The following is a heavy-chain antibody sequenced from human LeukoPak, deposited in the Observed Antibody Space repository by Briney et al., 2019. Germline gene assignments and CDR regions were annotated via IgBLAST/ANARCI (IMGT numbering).Heavy chain of an antibody. D-gene: IGHD3-9*01. J-gene: IGHJ6*02. CDR3: ARGVTDIPRYYYGMDV. Sequence: GGFLGPSWAAAWFIASCNFLRGGRTAPGKGLGMGIVIYSGGSTSYAPSVKGRFTISRDNSKHTLYLQMNSLRADHTAVYYCARGVTDIPRYYYGMDVWGQGTTVSVSS. CDR2: IYSGGST. CDR1: WFIASCNF. V-gene: IGHV3-53*01.